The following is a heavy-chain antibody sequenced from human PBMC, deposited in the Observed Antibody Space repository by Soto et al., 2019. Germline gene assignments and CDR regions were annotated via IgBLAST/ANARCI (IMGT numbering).Heavy chain of an antibody. J-gene: IGHJ6*02. CDR3: ARDRGLLWFGEQHYYCGMDV. Sequence: SETLSLTCAVSGGSISSSNWWSWVRQPPGKGLEWIGEIYHSGSTNYNPSLKSRVTISVDKSKNQFSLKLSSVTAADTAVYYCARDRGLLWFGEQHYYCGMDVWGQGTTVTVSS. D-gene: IGHD3-10*01. V-gene: IGHV4-4*02. CDR1: GGSISSSNW. CDR2: IYHSGST.